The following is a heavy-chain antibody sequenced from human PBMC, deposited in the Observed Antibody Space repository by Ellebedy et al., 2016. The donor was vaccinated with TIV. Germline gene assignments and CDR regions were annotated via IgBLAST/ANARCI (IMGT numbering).Heavy chain of an antibody. CDR2: ISGSGANT. V-gene: IGHV3-23*01. Sequence: PGGSLRLSCAASGFTFTNYAMSWVRQAPGQGLEWVSAISGSGANTFYADSVKGRFSISRDNSKNMLYLQMNSLRADDTALYYCAKLGSSGWASGFDYWGQGNLVTVSS. J-gene: IGHJ4*02. D-gene: IGHD6-19*01. CDR1: GFTFTNYA. CDR3: AKLGSSGWASGFDY.